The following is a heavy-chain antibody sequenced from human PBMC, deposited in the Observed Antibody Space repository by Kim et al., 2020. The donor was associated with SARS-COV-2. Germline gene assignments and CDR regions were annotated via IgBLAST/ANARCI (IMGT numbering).Heavy chain of an antibody. V-gene: IGHV3-48*03. Sequence: VSVKFRFTISIDNAKNSLYLQINSLRAEDTAVYYCARVGCGGSCYYAFDIWGQGTMVTVSS. J-gene: IGHJ3*02. D-gene: IGHD2-15*01. CDR3: ARVGCGGSCYYAFDI.